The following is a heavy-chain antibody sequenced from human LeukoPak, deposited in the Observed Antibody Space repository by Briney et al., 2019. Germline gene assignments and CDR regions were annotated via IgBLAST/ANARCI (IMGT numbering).Heavy chain of an antibody. D-gene: IGHD5-18*01. V-gene: IGHV4-34*01. CDR3: ARLVVWIARGYSYGRKFDY. J-gene: IGHJ4*02. CDR1: GGSFSGYH. Sequence: SETLSLTCAVYGGSFSGYHWSWIRQPPGKGLEWIGEINHSGSTNYNPSLKSRVTISVDTSKNQFSLKLSSVTAADTAVYYCARLVVWIARGYSYGRKFDYWGQGTLVTVSS. CDR2: INHSGST.